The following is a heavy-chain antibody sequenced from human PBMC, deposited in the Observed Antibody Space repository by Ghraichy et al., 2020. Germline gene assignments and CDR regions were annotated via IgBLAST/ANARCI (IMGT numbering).Heavy chain of an antibody. CDR2: IYYTGST. CDR1: GGSISPYY. J-gene: IGHJ6*03. V-gene: IGHV4-59*01. CDR3: ARDISGDRYYYYYMDV. D-gene: IGHD7-27*01. Sequence: SETLSLTCTVSGGSISPYYWSWIRQPPGKGLEWIGYIYYTGSTNSNPSLKSRVTISVDTSKNQFSLKLSSVTAADTAVYYCARDISGDRYYYYYMDVWGKGTTVTVSS.